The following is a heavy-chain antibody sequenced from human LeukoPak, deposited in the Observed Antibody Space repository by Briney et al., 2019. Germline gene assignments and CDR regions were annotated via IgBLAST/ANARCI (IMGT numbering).Heavy chain of an antibody. CDR1: GFTYSSYG. J-gene: IGHJ4*02. CDR2: IRYDGSNK. CDR3: AKGRYYGSGSYNDY. V-gene: IGHV3-30*02. Sequence: GGSLRLSCAASGFTYSSYGMHWVRQAPGKGLEGVGVIRYDGSNKYYADSLKGRFTISRDNCKNTLYLQMNSLRAEDTAVYYCAKGRYYGSGSYNDYWGQGTLVTVSS. D-gene: IGHD3-10*01.